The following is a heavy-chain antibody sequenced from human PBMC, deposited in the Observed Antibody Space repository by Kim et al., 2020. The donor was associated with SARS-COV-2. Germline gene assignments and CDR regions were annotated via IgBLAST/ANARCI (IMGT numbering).Heavy chain of an antibody. D-gene: IGHD6-19*01. CDR2: ISWNSGSI. J-gene: IGHJ4*02. V-gene: IGHV3-9*01. Sequence: GGSLRLSCAASGFTFDDYAMHWVRQAPGKGLEWVSGISWNSGSIGYADSVKGRFTISRDNAKNSLYLQMNSLRAEDTALYYCAKEGEKWLVQGLDYWGQGTLVTVSS. CDR3: AKEGEKWLVQGLDY. CDR1: GFTFDDYA.